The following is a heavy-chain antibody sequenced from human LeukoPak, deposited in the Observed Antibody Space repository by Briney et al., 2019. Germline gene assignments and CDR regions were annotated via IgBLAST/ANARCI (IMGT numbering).Heavy chain of an antibody. V-gene: IGHV1-2*04. CDR3: ARGLVWGSYRGAFDI. Sequence: ASVKVSCKASGYTFTGYYMHWVRQAPGQGLEWMGWINPNSGGTNYAQKFQGWVTMTRDTSISTAYMELSRLRSDDTAVYYCARGLVWGSYRGAFDIWGQGTMVTVSS. CDR1: GYTFTGYY. J-gene: IGHJ3*02. D-gene: IGHD3-16*01. CDR2: INPNSGGT.